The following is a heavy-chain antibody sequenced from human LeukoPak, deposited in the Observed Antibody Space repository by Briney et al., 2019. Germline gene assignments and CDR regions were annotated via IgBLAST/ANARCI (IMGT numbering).Heavy chain of an antibody. D-gene: IGHD1-20*01. CDR1: GFTLLRHG. Sequence: PGGSLRLSSAGSGFTLLRHGMHWLRQAPGKGLEWVAVIYYDGGKKYYGDSVKGRFTISRDNSKNTLYLQMNNLRAEDTALYYCAKDGSQTAITSGDITSWGQGTLVTVSS. CDR3: AKDGSQTAITSGDITS. V-gene: IGHV3-33*03. CDR2: IYYDGGKK. J-gene: IGHJ5*02.